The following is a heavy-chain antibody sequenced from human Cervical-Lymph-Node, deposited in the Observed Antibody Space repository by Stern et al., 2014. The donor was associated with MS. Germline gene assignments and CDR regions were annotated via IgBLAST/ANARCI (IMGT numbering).Heavy chain of an antibody. CDR1: IYSFTSYW. Sequence: EVQLVESGAEVKKAGESLKISCKDSIYSFTSYWIGWVRQIPGKGLEWMGIIYPGDSDTRYSPSFQGQVTISADKSIGTAFLQWSSLKASDTAMYYCARGISSGGSSYYFDYWGQGTLVTVSS. CDR3: ARGISSGGSSYYFDY. CDR2: IYPGDSDT. V-gene: IGHV5-51*03. J-gene: IGHJ4*02. D-gene: IGHD6-19*01.